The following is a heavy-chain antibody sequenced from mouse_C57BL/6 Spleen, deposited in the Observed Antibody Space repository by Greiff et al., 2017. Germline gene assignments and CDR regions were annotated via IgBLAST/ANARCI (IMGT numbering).Heavy chain of an antibody. Sequence: VQLKESGPGLVKPSQSLSLTCSVTGYSITSGYYWNWIRQLPGNKLEWMGYISYDGSNNYNPSLKNRISITRDTTKNQFFLQLNSVTTEGTATYYCARETYYFDYWGQGTTLTVSS. J-gene: IGHJ2*01. V-gene: IGHV3-6*01. CDR1: GYSITSGYY. CDR2: ISYDGSN. CDR3: ARETYYFDY.